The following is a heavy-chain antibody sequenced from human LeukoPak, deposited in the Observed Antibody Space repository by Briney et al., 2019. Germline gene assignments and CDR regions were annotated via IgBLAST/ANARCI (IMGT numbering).Heavy chain of an antibody. J-gene: IGHJ3*02. CDR1: GGSISSSSYY. Sequence: SETLSLTCTVSGGSISSSSYYWGWIRQPPGKGLEWIGSIYYSGSTYYNPSLKSRVTISVDTSKNQFSLKLSSVTAADTAVYYCARQAIDYDSSGYYLVDAFDIWGQGTMVTVSS. CDR2: IYYSGST. V-gene: IGHV4-39*01. D-gene: IGHD3-22*01. CDR3: ARQAIDYDSSGYYLVDAFDI.